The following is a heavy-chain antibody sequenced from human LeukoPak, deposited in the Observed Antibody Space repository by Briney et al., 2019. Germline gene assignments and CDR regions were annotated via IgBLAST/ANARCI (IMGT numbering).Heavy chain of an antibody. CDR1: GFTFRNVW. D-gene: IGHD3-16*01. J-gene: IGHJ4*02. V-gene: IGHV3-15*01. Sequence: GGSLRLSCTASGFTFRNVWMTWVRHAPGKGLEWVGRIQTITDGGTTDYAAPVRGRFTISRHDSKNTLYLQMNSLKTEDTAVYYCTSTLGYWGQGTLVTVSS. CDR2: IQTITDGGTT. CDR3: TSTLGY.